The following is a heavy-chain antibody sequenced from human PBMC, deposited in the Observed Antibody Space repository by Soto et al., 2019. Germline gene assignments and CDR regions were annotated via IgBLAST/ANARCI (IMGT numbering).Heavy chain of an antibody. J-gene: IGHJ5*02. Sequence: PSETLSLTCTVSGGSISSGGYYWSWIRQHPGKGLEWIGYIYYSGSTYYNPSLKSRVTISVDTSKNQFSLKLSSVTAADTAVYYCARGGYCSSTSYYTRFYPWGQGTLVTVSS. CDR3: ARGGYCSSTSYYTRFYP. CDR2: IYYSGST. V-gene: IGHV4-31*03. CDR1: GGSISSGGYY. D-gene: IGHD2-2*02.